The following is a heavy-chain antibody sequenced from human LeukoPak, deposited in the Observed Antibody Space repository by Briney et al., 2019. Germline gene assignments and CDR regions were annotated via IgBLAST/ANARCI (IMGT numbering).Heavy chain of an antibody. CDR1: GFTFNRYS. Sequence: GGSLRLSCAASGFTFNRYSMNWVRQAPGKGLEWVPSISSSSSYIYYADSVKGRFTISRDNPKNTLYLQMNSLRAEDTAVYYCAKRSAESSGYFDYWGQGTLVTVSS. V-gene: IGHV3-21*04. CDR2: ISSSSSYI. D-gene: IGHD6-19*01. CDR3: AKRSAESSGYFDY. J-gene: IGHJ4*02.